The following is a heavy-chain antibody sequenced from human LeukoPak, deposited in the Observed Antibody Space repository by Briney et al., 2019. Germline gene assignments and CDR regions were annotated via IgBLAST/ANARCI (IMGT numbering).Heavy chain of an antibody. CDR3: ALNSHDYGDYGVY. J-gene: IGHJ4*02. Sequence: GESLKISCKGSGYSFTSYWIGWVRQMPGKGLEWMGIIYPGDSDTRCSPSFQGQVTISADKSISTAYLQWSSLKASDTAMYYCALNSHDYGDYGVYWGQGTLVTVSS. V-gene: IGHV5-51*01. CDR2: IYPGDSDT. CDR1: GYSFTSYW. D-gene: IGHD4-17*01.